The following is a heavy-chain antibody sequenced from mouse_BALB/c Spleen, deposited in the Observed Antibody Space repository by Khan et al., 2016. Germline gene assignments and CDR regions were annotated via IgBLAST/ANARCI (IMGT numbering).Heavy chain of an antibody. J-gene: IGHJ2*01. CDR1: GFTFNTYA. CDR3: VRPYSHGGFDY. Sequence: EVQLVESGGGLVQPKGSLKLSCAASGFTFNTYAMNWVRQAPGKGLEWVARIRSKGNNYATYYADSVKDRFTISRDDSQSMLYLQMNNLKTEDTAMYYCVRPYSHGGFDYWGQGTTLTVSS. CDR2: IRSKGNNYAT. D-gene: IGHD2-10*01. V-gene: IGHV10-1*02.